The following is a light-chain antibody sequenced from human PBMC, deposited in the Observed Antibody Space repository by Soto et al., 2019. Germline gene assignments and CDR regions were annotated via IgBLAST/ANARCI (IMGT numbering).Light chain of an antibody. CDR2: DAS. V-gene: IGKV3-15*01. CDR3: QQYNDRPRT. CDR1: QSVTSN. J-gene: IGKJ1*01. Sequence: EIVMTQSPATLSVSPGERATLSCRASQSVTSNLAWYQQKPGQAPRLLIYDASTRATGLPARFSGSGSGTEFTLTVSSLQFEDFAVYYCQQYNDRPRTFGQGTKVEIK.